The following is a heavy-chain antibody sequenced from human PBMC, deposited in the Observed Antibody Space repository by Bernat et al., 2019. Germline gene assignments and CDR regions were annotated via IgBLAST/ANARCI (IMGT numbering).Heavy chain of an antibody. V-gene: IGHV1-69*06. Sequence: QVQLVQSGAEVKKPGSSVKVSCKASGGTFSSYAISWVRQAPGQGLEWMGGFIPIFGTANYAQKFQGRVTITADKSTSTAYMELSSVRTEDTAVYYCATDLSPRRRNTRERVATITFFDYWGQGTLVTVSS. D-gene: IGHD5-12*01. CDR1: GGTFSSYA. J-gene: IGHJ4*02. CDR2: FIPIFGTA. CDR3: ATDLSPRRRNTRERVATITFFDY.